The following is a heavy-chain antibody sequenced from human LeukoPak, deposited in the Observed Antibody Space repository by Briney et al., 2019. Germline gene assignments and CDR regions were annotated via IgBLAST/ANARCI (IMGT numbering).Heavy chain of an antibody. V-gene: IGHV3-23*01. Sequence: GGSLRLSCAASGFTFSSYGMSWVRQAPGKGLEWVSAISGSGGSTYYADSVKGRFTISRDNSKNTLYLQMNSLRAEDTAVYYCAKDMWGALWFGEFLSPWGQGTLVTVSS. CDR2: ISGSGGST. D-gene: IGHD3-10*01. J-gene: IGHJ5*02. CDR3: AKDMWGALWFGEFLSP. CDR1: GFTFSSYG.